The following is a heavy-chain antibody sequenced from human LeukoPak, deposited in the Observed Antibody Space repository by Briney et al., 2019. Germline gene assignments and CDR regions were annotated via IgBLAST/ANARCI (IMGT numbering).Heavy chain of an antibody. Sequence: GESLRISCKASGYGFSNYWIGWVRQLPGKGPEWVGFIYPADSSTRYSPSFQGQVTISADKSISTAYLQWSSLKASDTAMYYCARRYYHTTEFDPWRQGTPVTVSS. CDR2: IYPADSST. V-gene: IGHV5-51*01. CDR1: GYGFSNYW. D-gene: IGHD3-10*01. J-gene: IGHJ5*02. CDR3: ARRYYHTTEFDP.